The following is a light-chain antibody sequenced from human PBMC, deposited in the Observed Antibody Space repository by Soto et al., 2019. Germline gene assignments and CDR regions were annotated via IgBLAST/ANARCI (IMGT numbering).Light chain of an antibody. CDR2: STN. CDR3: LLYYGGQLGV. J-gene: IGLJ2*01. V-gene: IGLV7-43*01. CDR1: SGAVTSGNY. Sequence: QAVVTQEPSLTVSPGGTVTLTCATSSGAVTSGNYPNWFQQQPGQAPRALIYSTNHKYSWTPARFSGSLLGGKAALTLSGVQPEDEADYYCLLYYGGQLGVFGGGTKLTVL.